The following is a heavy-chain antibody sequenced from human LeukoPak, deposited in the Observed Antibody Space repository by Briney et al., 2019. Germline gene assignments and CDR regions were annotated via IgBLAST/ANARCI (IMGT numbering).Heavy chain of an antibody. V-gene: IGHV3-74*01. D-gene: IGHD3-3*01. CDR2: INSDGSST. Sequence: KSGGPLRFSGAASGLPFSSSWMNWVRQAPGKGLVWVSRINSDGSSTSYADSVKGRFTISRDNAKNTLYLQMNSLRAEDTAVYYCARVEAWSGSLWGQGTLVTVSS. CDR3: ARVEAWSGSL. CDR1: GLPFSSSW. J-gene: IGHJ4*02.